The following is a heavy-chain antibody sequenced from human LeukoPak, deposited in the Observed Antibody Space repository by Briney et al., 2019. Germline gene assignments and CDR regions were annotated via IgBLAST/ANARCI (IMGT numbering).Heavy chain of an antibody. D-gene: IGHD3-22*01. Sequence: GASVKVSCKASGYTFTGYYMHWVRQAPGQGLEWMGWINPNSGGTNYAQKFQGRVTMTRDTSISTAYMELSRLRSDDTAVYYCAREMMVVVITNHDAFDISGQGTMVTVSS. V-gene: IGHV1-2*02. J-gene: IGHJ3*02. CDR2: INPNSGGT. CDR1: GYTFTGYY. CDR3: AREMMVVVITNHDAFDI.